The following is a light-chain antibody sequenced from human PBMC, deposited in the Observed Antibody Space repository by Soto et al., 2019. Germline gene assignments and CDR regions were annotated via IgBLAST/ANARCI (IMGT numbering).Light chain of an antibody. CDR1: SSNIGAGYD. V-gene: IGLV1-40*01. CDR3: QSYDSSLSVSYV. J-gene: IGLJ1*01. CDR2: GNK. Sequence: QSVLTQPPSVSGAPGQRVTISCTGSSSNIGAGYDVHWYQQRPGTAPKLLIYGNKNRPSGVPDRFSGSKSGTSASLAITGLQAEDEADCYCQSYDSSLSVSYVFGTGTKLTVL.